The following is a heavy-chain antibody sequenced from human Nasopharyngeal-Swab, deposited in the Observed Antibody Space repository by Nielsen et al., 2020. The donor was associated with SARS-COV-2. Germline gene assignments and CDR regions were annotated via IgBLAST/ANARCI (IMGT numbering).Heavy chain of an antibody. CDR2: FNHSGST. V-gene: IGHV4-34*01. J-gene: IGHJ4*02. CDR3: ARGQDGAAAAL. Sequence: SDTLSLTFAFDDCSFSVYYWSWLRQPPGKLLALVGEFNHSGSTRYNPSLKGRVIISVDTSKNQLSLKLPSLTAADTAMYYCARGQDGAAAALWGQGTLVTVSS. D-gene: IGHD6-13*01. CDR1: DCSFSVYY.